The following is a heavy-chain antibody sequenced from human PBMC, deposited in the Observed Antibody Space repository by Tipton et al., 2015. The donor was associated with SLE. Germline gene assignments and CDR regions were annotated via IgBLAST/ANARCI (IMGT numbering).Heavy chain of an antibody. J-gene: IGHJ4*02. Sequence: TLSLTCIVSGGSINSSPYYWGWVRQTPGKGLEWLGSTSFFGTTPFNPSLKSRVTLSRDPPKNQFSLNLNSVTAADTALYYCMRVMTGSRSDFWGRGTLVTGSP. CDR1: GGSINSSPYY. V-gene: IGHV4-39*07. CDR2: TSFFGTT. CDR3: MRVMTGSRSDF. D-gene: IGHD1-26*01.